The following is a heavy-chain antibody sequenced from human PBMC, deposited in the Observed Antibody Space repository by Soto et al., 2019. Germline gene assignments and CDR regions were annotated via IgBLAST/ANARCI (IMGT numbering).Heavy chain of an antibody. CDR3: AKHEGTNYDFWSGYPLDWFDP. CDR2: ISGSGGST. J-gene: IGHJ5*02. V-gene: IGHV3-23*01. D-gene: IGHD3-3*01. CDR1: GFTFSSYA. Sequence: GGSLRLSCAASGFTFSSYAMSWVRQAPGKGLEWVSAISGSGGSTYYADSVKGRFTISRDNSKNTLYLQMNSLRAEDTAVYYCAKHEGTNYDFWSGYPLDWFDPWGQGTLVTVPQ.